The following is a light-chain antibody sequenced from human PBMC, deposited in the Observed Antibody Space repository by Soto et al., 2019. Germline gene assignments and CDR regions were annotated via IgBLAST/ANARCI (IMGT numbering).Light chain of an antibody. V-gene: IGKV3-15*01. CDR2: GAS. Sequence: EKVMTQSPATLSVSPGERATLSCRASQSVSSNLAWYQQKPGQAPRLLIYGASTRATGLPARFSGSGSGTEFTLTISSLRSEDFAVYYCPQYNSWPYTFGQGTRLEIK. CDR1: QSVSSN. CDR3: PQYNSWPYT. J-gene: IGKJ5*01.